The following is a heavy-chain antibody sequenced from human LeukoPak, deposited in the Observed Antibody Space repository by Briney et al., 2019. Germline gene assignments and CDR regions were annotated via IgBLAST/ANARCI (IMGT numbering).Heavy chain of an antibody. J-gene: IGHJ4*02. CDR3: AKDRVGFDY. D-gene: IGHD2-15*01. V-gene: IGHV3-7*03. CDR2: INRDGSEK. Sequence: GGSLRLSCAASGFTFSSYWMSWVRQAPGKGLEWVANINRDGSEKYYVDSVKGRFTISRDNSKNTLYLQMNSLRAEDTAVYYCAKDRVGFDYWGQGTLVTVSS. CDR1: GFTFSSYW.